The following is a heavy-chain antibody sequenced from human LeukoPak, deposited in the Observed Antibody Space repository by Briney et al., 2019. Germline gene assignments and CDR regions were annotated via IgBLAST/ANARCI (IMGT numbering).Heavy chain of an antibody. J-gene: IGHJ4*02. CDR2: ISAYNGNT. CDR1: GYSFSSNA. V-gene: IGHV1-18*01. CDR3: ARELESSGSSFDS. D-gene: IGHD3-10*01. Sequence: ASVKVSCKASGYSFSSNAISWVRQAPGQGLEWMGWISAYNGNTHYAQKLQGRVTMTTDTSTSTAYMELRSLRSDDTAVYHCARELESSGSSFDSWGQGTLVTVSS.